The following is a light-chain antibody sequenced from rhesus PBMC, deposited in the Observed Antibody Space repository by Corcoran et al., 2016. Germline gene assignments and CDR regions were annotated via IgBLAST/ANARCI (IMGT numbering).Light chain of an antibody. CDR2: TAS. Sequence: DIQMTQSPSSLSASVGDRVTITCRASENVNKYLHWYQQKPGKAPNLLNYTASNLQSGVPSRFSGRGSGTDYTFTISSLQPEDVATYYCQHSYGNPLTFGGGTKVEIK. CDR1: ENVNKY. V-gene: IGKV1-74*01. CDR3: QHSYGNPLT. J-gene: IGKJ4*01.